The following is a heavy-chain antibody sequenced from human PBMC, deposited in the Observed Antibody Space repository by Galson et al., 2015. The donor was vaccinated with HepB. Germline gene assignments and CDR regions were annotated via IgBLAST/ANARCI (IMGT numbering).Heavy chain of an antibody. CDR1: GFTFSSHA. Sequence: SLRLSCAASGFTFSSHAMTWVRQAQGKGLEWVSGISGSGGSTYYADSVKGRFTISRVNSKSTLYLQMDSLRPDDTAVYYCARDKKDTWFGNYDFLGMDVWGQGPRSSSP. CDR2: ISGSGGST. J-gene: IGHJ6*02. CDR3: ARDKKDTWFGNYDFLGMDV. V-gene: IGHV3-23*01. D-gene: IGHD3-10*01.